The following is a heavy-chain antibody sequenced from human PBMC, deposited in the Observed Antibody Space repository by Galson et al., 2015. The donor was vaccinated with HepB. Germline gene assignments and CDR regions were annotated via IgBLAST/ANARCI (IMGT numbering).Heavy chain of an antibody. CDR2: ISYDGSNK. J-gene: IGHJ3*02. Sequence: SLRLSCAASGFTFSSYGMHWVRQAPGKGLEWVAVISYDGSNKYYADSVKGRFTISRDNSKNTLYLQMNSLRAEDTAVYYCAKEGLGITMIWGNDAFDIWGQGTMVTVSS. D-gene: IGHD3-22*01. CDR1: GFTFSSYG. CDR3: AKEGLGITMIWGNDAFDI. V-gene: IGHV3-30*18.